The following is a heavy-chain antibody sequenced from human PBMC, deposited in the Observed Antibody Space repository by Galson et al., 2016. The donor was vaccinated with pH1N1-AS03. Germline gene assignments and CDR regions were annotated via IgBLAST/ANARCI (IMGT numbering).Heavy chain of an antibody. Sequence: SLRLSCAASGFTFSSFGLRWVRQAPGKGLDWVAHISPDGSKIYYADSVRGRFTISRDNFKSTLYLQLNSLRGEDTAVYYCTKDLPTRYGMDVWGQGTTATVSS. V-gene: IGHV3-30*18. CDR3: TKDLPTRYGMDV. J-gene: IGHJ6*02. CDR1: GFTFSSFG. CDR2: ISPDGSKI.